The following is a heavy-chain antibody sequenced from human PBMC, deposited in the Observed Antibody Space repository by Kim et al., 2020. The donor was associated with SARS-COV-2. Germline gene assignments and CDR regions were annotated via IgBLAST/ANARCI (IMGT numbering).Heavy chain of an antibody. CDR3: ARANSSSWSDAFDI. CDR1: GGSISSGGYY. J-gene: IGHJ3*02. D-gene: IGHD6-13*01. V-gene: IGHV4-31*03. CDR2: IYYSGGT. Sequence: SETLSLTCTVSGGSISSGGYYWSWIRQHPGKGLEWIGYIYYSGGTYYYPSFKSRVTISVDTSKNQFSLKLSSVTAADTAVYYCARANSSSWSDAFDIWGQGTMVTVSS.